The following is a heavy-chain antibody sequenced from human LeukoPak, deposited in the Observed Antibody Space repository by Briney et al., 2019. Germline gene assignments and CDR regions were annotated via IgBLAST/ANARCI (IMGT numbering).Heavy chain of an antibody. CDR1: RYTFTSYE. CDR2: LNPNNDNT. Sequence: ASLNVSSTPSRYTFTSYEINSVPEATGPRLKCRGWLNPNNDNTGYTQKFHGRVTMTRSTSISTAYMELSSLRSEDTAVDYCARLASSSWPLYYYYDMDFWGQGTTVTVSS. J-gene: IGHJ6*02. V-gene: IGHV1-8*01. D-gene: IGHD6-13*01. CDR3: ARLASSSWPLYYYYDMDF.